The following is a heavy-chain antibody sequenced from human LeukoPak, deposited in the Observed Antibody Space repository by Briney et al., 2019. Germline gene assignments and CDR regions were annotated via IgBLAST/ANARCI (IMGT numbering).Heavy chain of an antibody. CDR1: GFTSSSYA. J-gene: IGHJ4*02. CDR2: ISRSGGST. D-gene: IGHD3-10*01. V-gene: IGHV3-23*01. CDR3: AKDPRSRGSGSSYPTWALEY. Sequence: GGSLRFSCAASGFTSSSYAMSWVRQAPGMELHWVSPISRSGGSTYYADSVRDRFTISRDNSQNTLYLQMNRLRAEDTAVYYCAKDPRSRGSGSSYPTWALEYWGQGTLVTVSS.